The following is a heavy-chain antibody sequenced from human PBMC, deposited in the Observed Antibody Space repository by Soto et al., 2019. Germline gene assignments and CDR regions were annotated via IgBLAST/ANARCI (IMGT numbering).Heavy chain of an antibody. J-gene: IGHJ6*02. CDR1: GLSVNISA. CDR2: IVVGSGNT. Sequence: TPAKVSCESCGLSVNISAVQWVRQDRGQRLEWIGWIVVGSGNTNYAQKFQERVTITRDMSTSTAYMELSSLRSEDTAVYYCAADEPSRYYGMDVWGQGNTVTGSS. CDR3: AADEPSRYYGMDV. V-gene: IGHV1-58*01. D-gene: IGHD2-2*01.